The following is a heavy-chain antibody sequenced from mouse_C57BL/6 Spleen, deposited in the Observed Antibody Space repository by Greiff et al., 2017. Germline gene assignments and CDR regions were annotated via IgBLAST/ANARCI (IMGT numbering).Heavy chain of an antibody. V-gene: IGHV1-55*01. Sequence: QVQLLQPGAELVKPGASVKMSCKASGFTFTSYGITWVKQWPGQGLEWIGDIYPGSGSTNNKEKFKSKATLTVDPSSSAAYMQLSSLTSEASAVYYCTRSVSNSFDYWGQGTTLTVSS. CDR3: TRSVSNSFDY. CDR2: IYPGSGST. CDR1: GFTFTSYG. D-gene: IGHD5-1*01. J-gene: IGHJ2*01.